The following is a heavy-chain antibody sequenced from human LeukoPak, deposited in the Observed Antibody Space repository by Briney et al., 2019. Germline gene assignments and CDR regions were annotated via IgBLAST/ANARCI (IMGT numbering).Heavy chain of an antibody. Sequence: SETLSLTCTVSGYSISSGYYWGWIRQPPGKGLEWIGNIYHSGSTYYNPSLKSRVTISVDTSKNQFSLKLSSVTAADTAVYYCARGGGSGWAPKFDYWGQGTLVTVSS. CDR1: GYSISSGYY. CDR3: ARGGGSGWAPKFDY. D-gene: IGHD6-19*01. CDR2: IYHSGST. J-gene: IGHJ4*02. V-gene: IGHV4-38-2*02.